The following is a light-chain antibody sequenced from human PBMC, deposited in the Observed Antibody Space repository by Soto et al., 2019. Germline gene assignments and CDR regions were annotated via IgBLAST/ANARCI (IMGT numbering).Light chain of an antibody. CDR3: QQYNNWPPT. CDR2: GAS. V-gene: IGKV3-15*01. CDR1: HSVSSN. Sequence: EIVMTQSPATLSVSPGARATLSCRASHSVSSNLAWYHQKPGQAPRLLIYGASTRATGIPARFSGSGSGTEFTLTISSLQSEDFAVYYCQQYNNWPPTVGQGTKVDI. J-gene: IGKJ1*01.